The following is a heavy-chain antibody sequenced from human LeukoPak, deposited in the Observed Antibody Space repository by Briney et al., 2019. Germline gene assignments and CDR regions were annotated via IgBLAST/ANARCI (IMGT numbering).Heavy chain of an antibody. J-gene: IGHJ4*02. Sequence: PSETLSLTCTVSGYSISSGYYWGWIRPPPGKGLEWIGSIYYSGSTYYNPSLKSRVTISVDTSKNQFSLKLSSVTAADTAVYYCARDCPPSYRMSSCYGDRYPFDYWGQGTLVTVSS. CDR1: GYSISSGYY. D-gene: IGHD2-2*01. CDR3: ARDCPPSYRMSSCYGDRYPFDY. CDR2: IYYSGST. V-gene: IGHV4-38-2*02.